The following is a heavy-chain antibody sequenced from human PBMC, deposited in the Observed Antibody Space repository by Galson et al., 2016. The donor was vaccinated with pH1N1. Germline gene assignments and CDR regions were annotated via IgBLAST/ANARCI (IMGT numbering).Heavy chain of an antibody. CDR2: INQHGSKI. V-gene: IGHV3-7*03. J-gene: IGHJ3*02. Sequence: GWIRQPPGKGLEWVGNINQHGSKINYGDSVKGRFTISRDNAKNSLFLQMTSLRADDSAVYYCARDRTYSESNTYYDLFDIWGQGTMVTVSS. CDR3: ARDRTYSESNTYYDLFDI. D-gene: IGHD3-16*01.